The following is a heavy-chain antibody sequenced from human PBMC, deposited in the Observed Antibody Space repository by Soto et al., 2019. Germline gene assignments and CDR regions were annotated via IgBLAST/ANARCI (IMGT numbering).Heavy chain of an antibody. D-gene: IGHD3-22*01. CDR1: GFTFSSYN. Sequence: GVSLRLSCAASGFTFSSYNMNWVRQAPGKGLEWVSSTSSLSTYRNYADPVKGRFTISRDNDKNSLYLQMDSLRAEDTAVYYCARDPTLSSLVVVGVDDFCGQGTLVTVS. V-gene: IGHV3-21*01. CDR3: ARDPTLSSLVVVGVDDF. J-gene: IGHJ4*02. CDR2: TSSLSTYR.